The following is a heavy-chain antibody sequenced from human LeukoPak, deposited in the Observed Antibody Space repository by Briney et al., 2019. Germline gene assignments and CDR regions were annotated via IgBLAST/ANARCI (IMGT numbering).Heavy chain of an antibody. CDR1: GFTFSNYG. D-gene: IGHD3-3*01. J-gene: IGHJ6*03. V-gene: IGHV3-30*02. Sequence: GGSLRLSCTASGFTFSNYGMHWVRQAPGKGLEWVAFIGFDGTHQYYADSMKGRFTISRDNSKNTVYLQIYSLTPDDTAVYFCSKTSLSDSSGHYYYMDVWGKGTTVTISS. CDR3: SKTSLSDSSGHYYYMDV. CDR2: IGFDGTHQ.